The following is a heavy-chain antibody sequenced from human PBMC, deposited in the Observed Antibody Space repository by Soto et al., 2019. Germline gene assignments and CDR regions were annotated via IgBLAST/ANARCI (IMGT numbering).Heavy chain of an antibody. CDR2: ISGSGGST. V-gene: IGHV3-23*01. D-gene: IGHD6-19*01. Sequence: PGGSLRLSCAASGFTFSSYAMSWVRQAPGKGLEWVSAISGSGGSTYYADSVKGRFTISRDNSKNTLYLQMNSLRAEDTAVYYCAKVLRERQWHGPYYYYGMDVWGQGTTVTVSS. CDR3: AKVLRERQWHGPYYYYGMDV. J-gene: IGHJ6*02. CDR1: GFTFSSYA.